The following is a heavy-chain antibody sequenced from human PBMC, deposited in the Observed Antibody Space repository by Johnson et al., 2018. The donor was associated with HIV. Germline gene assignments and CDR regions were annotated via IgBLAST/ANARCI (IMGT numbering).Heavy chain of an antibody. V-gene: IGHV3-30*04. CDR1: GFTFSSYA. CDR2: ISYDGSNK. D-gene: IGHD6-19*01. J-gene: IGHJ3*02. CDR3: ARDGPYSSGIDASDI. Sequence: QVQLVESGGGVVQPGRSLRLSCAASGFTFSSYAMHWVRQAPGKGLEWVAVISYDGSNKYYADSVKGRFTISRENSKNTLYLQMNSLRAEDTAVYYCARDGPYSSGIDASDIWGQATVVTVSS.